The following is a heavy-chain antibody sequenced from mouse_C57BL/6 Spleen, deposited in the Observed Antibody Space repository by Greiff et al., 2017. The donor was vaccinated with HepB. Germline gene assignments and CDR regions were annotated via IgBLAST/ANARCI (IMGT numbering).Heavy chain of an antibody. V-gene: IGHV5-4*01. CDR3: ARDRDYYGSSSLFDY. D-gene: IGHD1-1*01. CDR2: ISDGGSYT. Sequence: EVNVVESGGGLVKPGGSLKLSCAASGFTFSSYAMSWVRQTPEKRLEWVATISDGGSYTYYPDNVKGRFTISRDNAKNNLYLQMSHLKSEDTAMYYCARDRDYYGSSSLFDYWGQGTTLTVSS. CDR1: GFTFSSYA. J-gene: IGHJ2*01.